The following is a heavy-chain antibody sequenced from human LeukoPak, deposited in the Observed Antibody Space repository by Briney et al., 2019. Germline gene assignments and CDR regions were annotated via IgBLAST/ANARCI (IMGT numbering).Heavy chain of an antibody. Sequence: TGGSLRLSCAASGFTFSSYAMHWVRQAPGKGLEWVAVISYDGSNKYYADSVKGRFTISRDNSKNTLYLQMNSLRAEDTAVYYCARDRGVTTVTTLAYWGQGTLVTVSS. J-gene: IGHJ4*02. D-gene: IGHD4-11*01. CDR3: ARDRGVTTVTTLAY. CDR2: ISYDGSNK. CDR1: GFTFSSYA. V-gene: IGHV3-30-3*01.